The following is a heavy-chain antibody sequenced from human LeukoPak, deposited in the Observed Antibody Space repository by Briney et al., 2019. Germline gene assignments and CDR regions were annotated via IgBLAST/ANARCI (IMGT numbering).Heavy chain of an antibody. CDR1: GGSISSYY. Sequence: SETLSLTCTVSGGSISSYYWSWIRQPPGKGLEWIGYIYYSGSTNCNPSLKSRVTMSVDTSKNQFSLKLSSVTAADTAVYYCARDVSGSYYNEYWFDPWGQGTLVTVSS. V-gene: IGHV4-59*12. CDR2: IYYSGST. J-gene: IGHJ5*02. D-gene: IGHD3-10*01. CDR3: ARDVSGSYYNEYWFDP.